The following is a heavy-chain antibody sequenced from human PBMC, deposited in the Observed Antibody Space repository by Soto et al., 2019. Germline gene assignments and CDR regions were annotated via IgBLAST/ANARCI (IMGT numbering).Heavy chain of an antibody. Sequence: QVQLVESGGGVVQPGRSLRLSGAASGFTFSSYGMHWVRQAPGKGREWVAVIWYDGSNKYYADYLKGRFNISRDNSKNTMYLQMTSLSAEDTAVYYRARSEQQLVTRIYGMDVWGQATTVTVSS. CDR2: IWYDGSNK. CDR3: ARSEQQLVTRIYGMDV. V-gene: IGHV3-33*01. D-gene: IGHD6-13*01. J-gene: IGHJ6*02. CDR1: GFTFSSYG.